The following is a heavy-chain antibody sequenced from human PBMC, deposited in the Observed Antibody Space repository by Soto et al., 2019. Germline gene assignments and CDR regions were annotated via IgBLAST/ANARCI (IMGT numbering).Heavy chain of an antibody. CDR1: GFTFSRNT. CDR2: ITSSGSYV. V-gene: IGHV3-21*01. CDR3: VKDEGIEAMDV. J-gene: IGHJ6*02. Sequence: EVQLVESGGGLVKPGGSLRLSCVTFGFTFSRNTMNWVRQAPGKGLEWVASITSSGSYVYYADSVKGRFSASRDNAKNSLSLQMDSLRPDDTAIYFCVKDEGIEAMDVWGQGTTVTVSS. D-gene: IGHD3-3*02.